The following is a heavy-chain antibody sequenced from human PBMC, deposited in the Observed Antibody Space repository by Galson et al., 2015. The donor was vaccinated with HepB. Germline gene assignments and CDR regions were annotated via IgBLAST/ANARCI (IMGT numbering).Heavy chain of an antibody. CDR3: TRHGDTAMVRVFDY. D-gene: IGHD5-18*01. V-gene: IGHV3-73*01. CDR2: IRSKANSYAT. CDR1: GFTFSGSA. Sequence: SLRLSCAASGFTFSGSAMHWVRQASGKGLEWVSRIRSKANSYATAYAASVKGRFTISRDDSKNTAYLQMNSLKTEDTAVYYCTRHGDTAMVRVFDYWGQGTLVTVSS. J-gene: IGHJ4*02.